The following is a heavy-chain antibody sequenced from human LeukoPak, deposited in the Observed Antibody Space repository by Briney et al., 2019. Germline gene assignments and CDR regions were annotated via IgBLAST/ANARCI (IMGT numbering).Heavy chain of an antibody. CDR3: ARDIGIVGADMDDAFDI. D-gene: IGHD1-26*01. V-gene: IGHV1-69*01. CDR2: IIPIFGTA. CDR1: GGTFSSYA. J-gene: IGHJ3*02. Sequence: GSSVNVSCKASGGTFSSYAISWVRQAPAQGLEWVGGIIPIFGTANYAQKFQGRVTITADESKSTAYMELSSLRSEDTAVYYCARDIGIVGADMDDAFDIWGQGTMVTVSS.